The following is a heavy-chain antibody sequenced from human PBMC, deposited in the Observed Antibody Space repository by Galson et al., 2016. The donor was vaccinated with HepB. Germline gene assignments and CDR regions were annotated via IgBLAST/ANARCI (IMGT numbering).Heavy chain of an antibody. J-gene: IGHJ6*02. Sequence: SLRLSCAASGFTFSSYGMHWVRQAPGRGLEWVAVISNDGSKKYYEDSVKGRFTISRDSSKNTLYLQMNSLRAEDTAVYYCAKFQKGATVTMGKAFYYGMDVWVQGTTVAVSS. D-gene: IGHD4-17*01. CDR3: AKFQKGATVTMGKAFYYGMDV. CDR2: ISNDGSKK. V-gene: IGHV3-30*18. CDR1: GFTFSSYG.